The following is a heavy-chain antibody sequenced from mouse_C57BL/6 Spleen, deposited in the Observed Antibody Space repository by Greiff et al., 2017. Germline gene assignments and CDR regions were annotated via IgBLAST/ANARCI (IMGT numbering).Heavy chain of an antibody. D-gene: IGHD1-1*01. CDR3: ARSHYGSSHWYFDV. Sequence: VQLQQSGPELVKPGASVKISCKASGYTFTDYYMNWVKQSHGKSLEWIGDINPNNGGTSYNQKFKGKATLTVDKSSSTGYLELRSLTSEDSAVYYCARSHYGSSHWYFDVWGTGTTVTVAS. J-gene: IGHJ1*03. CDR2: INPNNGGT. CDR1: GYTFTDYY. V-gene: IGHV1-26*01.